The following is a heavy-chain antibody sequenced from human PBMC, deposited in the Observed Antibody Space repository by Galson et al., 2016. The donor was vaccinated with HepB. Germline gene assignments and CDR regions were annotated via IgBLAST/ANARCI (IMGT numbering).Heavy chain of an antibody. CDR1: GFTFSTYA. J-gene: IGHJ4*02. CDR2: ISGSGGGT. CDR3: AKVLDHGRGDF. D-gene: IGHD3/OR15-3a*01. V-gene: IGHV3-23*01. Sequence: SLRLSCAASGFTFSTYAMSWVRQAPGKGLEWLSVISGSGGGTKYADSVKGRFTISRDNSKNTLYLQMNGLRAEDTAIYYCAKVLDHGRGDFWGQGTLVTVSS.